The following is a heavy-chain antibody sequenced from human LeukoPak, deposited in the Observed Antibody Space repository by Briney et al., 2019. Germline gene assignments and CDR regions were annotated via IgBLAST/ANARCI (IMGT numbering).Heavy chain of an antibody. CDR2: IKQDGSEK. Sequence: GGSLRLSCAASGFTFSSYWMSWVRQAPGKGLEWVANIKQDGSEKYYVDSVKGRFTISRDNAKNSLYLQMNSLRAEDTAVYYCARDKEADEGSRFDYWGQGTLVTVSS. J-gene: IGHJ4*02. V-gene: IGHV3-7*03. D-gene: IGHD2-15*01. CDR1: GFTFSSYW. CDR3: ARDKEADEGSRFDY.